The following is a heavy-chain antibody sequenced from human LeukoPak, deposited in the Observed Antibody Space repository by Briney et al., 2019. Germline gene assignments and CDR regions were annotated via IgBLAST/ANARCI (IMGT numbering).Heavy chain of an antibody. CDR2: MNPNSGNT. CDR1: GYTFTSYD. J-gene: IGHJ4*02. Sequence: ASVKVSCKASGYTFTSYDINWVRQATGQGLEWMEWMNPNSGNTGYAQKFQGRVTMTRNTSISTAYMELSSLRSEDTAVYYCARGPYCSSTSCWKYYFDYWGQGTLVTVSS. CDR3: ARGPYCSSTSCWKYYFDY. V-gene: IGHV1-8*01. D-gene: IGHD2-2*01.